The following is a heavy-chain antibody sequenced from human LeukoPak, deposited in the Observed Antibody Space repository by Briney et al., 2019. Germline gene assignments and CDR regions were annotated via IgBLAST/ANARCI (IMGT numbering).Heavy chain of an antibody. CDR3: ARDASFDP. CDR2: IYSGGTT. CDR1: GLTVSSNY. Sequence: GGSLRLSCAASGLTVSSNYMSWVRQAPGKGLEWVSVIYSGGTTYYSDSAKGRCTISRDNSKNTCHLQMNSLRAEDTAVYYCARDASFDPWGQGNLVTVSS. J-gene: IGHJ5*02. V-gene: IGHV3-53*01.